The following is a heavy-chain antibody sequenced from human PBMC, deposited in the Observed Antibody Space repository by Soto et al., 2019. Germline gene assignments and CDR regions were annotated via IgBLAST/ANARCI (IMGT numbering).Heavy chain of an antibody. CDR1: GGSISSYY. V-gene: IGHV4-59*08. J-gene: IGHJ4*02. D-gene: IGHD3-10*01. CDR2: IYYSGST. CDR3: ARLWFGELFFDY. Sequence: PSETLSLTCTVSGGSISSYYWSWIRQPPGKGLEWIGYIYYSGSTNYNPSLKSRVTISVDTSKNQFSLKLSSVTAADTAVYYCARLWFGELFFDYWGQGTLVTSPQ.